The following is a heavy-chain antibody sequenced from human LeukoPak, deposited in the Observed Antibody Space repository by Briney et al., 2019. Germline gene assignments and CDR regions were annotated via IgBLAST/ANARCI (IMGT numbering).Heavy chain of an antibody. CDR2: ISSSGGGT. CDR3: AKDALGGLINGGWGNFDY. CDR1: GFTFSTYA. J-gene: IGHJ4*02. V-gene: IGHV3-23*01. D-gene: IGHD3-16*01. Sequence: GGSLRLSCAASGFTFSTYAMSWVRQAPGKGLEWVSGISSSGGGTYYADSVKGRFTISRDNSKNTLYLQMNSLRAEDTAVYYCAKDALGGLINGGWGNFDYWGQGTLVTVSS.